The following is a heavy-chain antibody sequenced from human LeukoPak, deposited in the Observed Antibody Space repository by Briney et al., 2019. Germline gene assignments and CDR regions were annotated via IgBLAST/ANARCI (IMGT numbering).Heavy chain of an antibody. Sequence: ASVKVSCKASGYIFTSYAMHWVRQAPGQRLEWMGWINAGNGNTKYSQKFQGRVTITRDTSASTAYMELSSLRSEDTAVYYCARDYCSSTSCYRSIYWFDPWGQGTLVTVSS. D-gene: IGHD2-2*01. V-gene: IGHV1-3*01. J-gene: IGHJ5*02. CDR2: INAGNGNT. CDR1: GYIFTSYA. CDR3: ARDYCSSTSCYRSIYWFDP.